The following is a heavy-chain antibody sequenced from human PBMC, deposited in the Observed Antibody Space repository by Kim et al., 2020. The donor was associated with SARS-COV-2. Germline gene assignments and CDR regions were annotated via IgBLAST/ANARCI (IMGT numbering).Heavy chain of an antibody. D-gene: IGHD3-16*01. CDR2: IDKNSRYI. CDR1: GFSFSTYS. CDR3: ARGGWGYY. Sequence: GGSLRLSCAASGFSFSTYSMLWIRQSPAKGLEWVASIDKNSRYIYYADSVEGRFTISRDNAKSSLFLQMNSLTAEDSAVYFCARGGWGYYWGQGALVTVS. J-gene: IGHJ4*02. V-gene: IGHV3-21*01.